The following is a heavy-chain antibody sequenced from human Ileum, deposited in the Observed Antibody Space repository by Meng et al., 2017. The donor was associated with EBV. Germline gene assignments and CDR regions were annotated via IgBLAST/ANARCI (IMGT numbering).Heavy chain of an antibody. D-gene: IGHD3-16*02. CDR1: GLTFSDGW. J-gene: IGHJ5*02. Sequence: EVQLVESGGGVVEPGGSLRLPCVFSGLTFSDGWLPWLRQTPGKGLEWVGRIRSKSDGGPIEYAAPVKGRSTISRDDSTDTLYLQLNSLKTEDTVVYYCATDLWGIYPMTWGQGTLVTVSS. CDR2: IRSKSDGGPI. V-gene: IGHV3-15*01. CDR3: ATDLWGIYPMT.